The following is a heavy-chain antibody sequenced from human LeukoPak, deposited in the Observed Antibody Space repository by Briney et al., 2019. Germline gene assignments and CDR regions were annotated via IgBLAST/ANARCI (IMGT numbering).Heavy chain of an antibody. CDR2: IYYSGST. V-gene: IGHV4-59*08. CDR3: ARGHWDSSGYYPD. D-gene: IGHD3-22*01. J-gene: IGHJ4*02. Sequence: SETLSLTCTVSGGSISSYYWSWIRQPPGKGLEWIGYIYYSGSTNYNPSLKSRVTISVDTSKNQFSLKLSSVTAADTAVYYCARGHWDSSGYYPDWGQGTLVTVSS. CDR1: GGSISSYY.